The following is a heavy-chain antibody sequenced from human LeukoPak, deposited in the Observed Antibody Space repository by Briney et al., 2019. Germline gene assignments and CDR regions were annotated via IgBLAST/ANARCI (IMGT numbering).Heavy chain of an antibody. D-gene: IGHD2-2*01. CDR2: IHYSGDT. CDR1: GDSITNNNFN. V-gene: IGHV4-39*01. Sequence: PSETLSLTCLVSGDSITNNNFNWGWIRQSPGKGLQWIGSIHYSGDTQYSPSLERRLAISVDTSKNQFSLKLSSVTAADTAVYYCARHLYCSSTSCYLRYFDYWGQGTLVTVSS. CDR3: ARHLYCSSTSCYLRYFDY. J-gene: IGHJ4*02.